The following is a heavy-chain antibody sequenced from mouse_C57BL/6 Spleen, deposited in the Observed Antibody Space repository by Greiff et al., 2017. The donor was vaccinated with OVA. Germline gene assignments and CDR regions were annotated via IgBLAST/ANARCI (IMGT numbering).Heavy chain of an antibody. CDR3: ARPFTTVVAWDYYAMDY. D-gene: IGHD1-1*01. V-gene: IGHV5-17*01. Sequence: DVHLVESGGGLVKPGGSLKLSCAASGFTFSDYGMHWVRQAPEKGLEWVAYISSGSSTIYYADTVKGRFTISRDNAKNTLFLQMTSLRSEDTAMYYCARPFTTVVAWDYYAMDYWGQGTSVTVSS. J-gene: IGHJ4*01. CDR2: ISSGSSTI. CDR1: GFTFSDYG.